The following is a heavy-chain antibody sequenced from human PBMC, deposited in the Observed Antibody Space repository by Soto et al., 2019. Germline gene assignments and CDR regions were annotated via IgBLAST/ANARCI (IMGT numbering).Heavy chain of an antibody. D-gene: IGHD5-12*01. CDR2: IIPIFGTA. V-gene: IGHV1-69*12. CDR3: ARGARGYSGYDGWGGDL. J-gene: IGHJ2*01. Sequence: QVQLVQSGAEVKKPGSSVKVSCKASGGTFSSYAISWVRQAPGQGLEWMGGIIPIFGTANYAQKFQGRVTITADESTSTAYMELSSLRSEDTAVYYCARGARGYSGYDGWGGDLWGRGTLFTVSS. CDR1: GGTFSSYA.